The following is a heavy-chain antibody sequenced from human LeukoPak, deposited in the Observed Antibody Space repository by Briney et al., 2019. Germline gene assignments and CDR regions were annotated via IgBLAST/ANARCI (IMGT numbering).Heavy chain of an antibody. J-gene: IGHJ6*03. CDR2: ISSTGGTT. Sequence: PGGSLRLSCAASGLTFSSYGMSWVRQAPGKGLEWVSSISSTGGTTYYADSVKGRFTISRDNSKNTLYLQMNSLRAEDTAIYYCAKNGDRGAYCTGGTCYPYFYYYMDVWGKGTTVTI. CDR3: AKNGDRGAYCTGGTCYPYFYYYMDV. V-gene: IGHV3-23*01. CDR1: GLTFSSYG. D-gene: IGHD2-15*01.